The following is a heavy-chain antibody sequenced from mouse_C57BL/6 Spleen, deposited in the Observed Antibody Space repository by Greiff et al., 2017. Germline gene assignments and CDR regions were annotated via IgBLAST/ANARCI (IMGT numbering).Heavy chain of an antibody. CDR3: TTSKRNPLRSFDV. CDR2: IDPENGDT. Sequence: VQLQQSGAELVRPGASVKLSCTASGFNIKDDYMHWVKQRPEQGLEWIGWIDPENGDTEYASKFQGKATITADTSSNTAYLQLSSLTSEDTAVYYCTTSKRNPLRSFDVWGTGTTVTVSS. D-gene: IGHD2-10*01. J-gene: IGHJ1*03. CDR1: GFNIKDDY. V-gene: IGHV14-4*01.